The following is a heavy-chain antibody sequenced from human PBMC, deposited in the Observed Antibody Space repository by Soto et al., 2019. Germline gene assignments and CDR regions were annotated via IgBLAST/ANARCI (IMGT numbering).Heavy chain of an antibody. CDR1: GFTFSSFW. J-gene: IGHJ6*02. CDR3: ARGGAQTRYYYYYHGMDV. V-gene: IGHV3-7*03. Sequence: GGSLRLSCAASGFTFSSFWMSWVRQAPGEGLEWVANIKQDGSDKYYVDSVKGRFTISRDNAKNSLSLQMNNLRAEDTAVYYCARGGAQTRYYYYYHGMDVWGQGTTVTVSS. D-gene: IGHD3-10*01. CDR2: IKQDGSDK.